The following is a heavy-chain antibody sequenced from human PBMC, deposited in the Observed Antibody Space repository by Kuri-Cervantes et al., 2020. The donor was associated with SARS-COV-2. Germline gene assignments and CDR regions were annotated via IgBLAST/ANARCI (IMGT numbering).Heavy chain of an antibody. J-gene: IGHJ4*02. V-gene: IGHV1-2*02. CDR1: GYTFTNYY. D-gene: IGHD1-1*01. CDR2: INPRSGGT. CDR3: ARLRQLEEGY. Sequence: ASVKVSCKASGYTFTNYYIHWVRQAPGQGLEWMGWINPRSGGTKSEQKFQGRVTMTRDTSITTAYLEMKSLTSDDTAVYYCARLRQLEEGYWGQGTLVTVSS.